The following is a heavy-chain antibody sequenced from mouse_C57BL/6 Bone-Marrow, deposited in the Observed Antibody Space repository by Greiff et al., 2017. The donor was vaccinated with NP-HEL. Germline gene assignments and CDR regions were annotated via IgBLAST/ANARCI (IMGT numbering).Heavy chain of an antibody. V-gene: IGHV5-4*01. CDR1: GFTFSSYA. CDR3: ARDLLHWYFDY. J-gene: IGHJ2*01. CDR2: ISDGGSYT. Sequence: DVKLVESGGGLVKPGGSLKLSCAASGFTFSSYAMSWVRQTPEKRLEWVATISDGGSYTYYPDNVKGRFTISRDNAKNNLYLQMSHLKSEDTAMYYCARDLLHWYFDYWGQGTTLTVSS. D-gene: IGHD6-2*01.